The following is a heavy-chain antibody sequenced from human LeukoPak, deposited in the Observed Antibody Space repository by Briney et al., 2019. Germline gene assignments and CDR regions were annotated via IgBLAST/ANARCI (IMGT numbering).Heavy chain of an antibody. D-gene: IGHD1-26*01. CDR3: AREGGSSGSYDDNWFDP. J-gene: IGHJ5*02. CDR1: GYTLTGYY. Sequence: GASVKVSCKASGYTLTGYYMHWVRQAPGQGLEWMGWINPNSGGTNYAQKFQGRVTMTRETSISTAYMELSRLRSDDTAVYYCAREGGSSGSYDDNWFDPWGQGTLVTVSS. CDR2: INPNSGGT. V-gene: IGHV1-2*02.